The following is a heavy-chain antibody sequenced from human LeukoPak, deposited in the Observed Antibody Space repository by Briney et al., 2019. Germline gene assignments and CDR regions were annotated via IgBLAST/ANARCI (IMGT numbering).Heavy chain of an antibody. CDR3: ARDPLEDIVVVVGRN. CDR1: GFTFSSYS. J-gene: IGHJ4*02. CDR2: ISSSSSTI. V-gene: IGHV3-48*01. D-gene: IGHD2-15*01. Sequence: PGGSLRLSCAASGFTFSSYSMNWVRQAPGKGLEWVSYISSSSSTIYYADSVKGRFTISRDNAKNSLYLQMNSLRAEDTAVYYCARDPLEDIVVVVGRNWGQGTLVTASS.